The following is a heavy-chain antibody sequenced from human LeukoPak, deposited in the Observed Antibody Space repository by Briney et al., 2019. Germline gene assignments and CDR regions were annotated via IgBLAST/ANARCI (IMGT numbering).Heavy chain of an antibody. J-gene: IGHJ4*02. CDR3: ARARHDYYGSGSYYGYYFDY. D-gene: IGHD3-10*01. Sequence: SETLSLTCTVSGGSTSSYYWSWIRQPPGKGLEWIGYIYYSGSTNYNPSLKSRATISVDASKNQFSLKLSSVTAADTAVYYCARARHDYYGSGSYYGYYFDYWGQGTLVTVSS. CDR2: IYYSGST. CDR1: GGSTSSYY. V-gene: IGHV4-59*01.